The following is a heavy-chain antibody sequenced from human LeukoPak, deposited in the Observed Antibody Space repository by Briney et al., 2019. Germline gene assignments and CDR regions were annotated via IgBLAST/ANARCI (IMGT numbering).Heavy chain of an antibody. CDR1: GFTFSSYG. J-gene: IGHJ4*02. V-gene: IGHV3-30*02. CDR2: IRYDGSNK. Sequence: PGGSLRLSCAASGFTFSSYGMHWVRQAPGKGLEWVAFIRYDGSNKYYADSVKGRFTISRDNSKNTLYLQMNSLRAEDTAVYYCAKDLPLRVVVPAGLFDYWGRGTLVTVSS. D-gene: IGHD2-2*01. CDR3: AKDLPLRVVVPAGLFDY.